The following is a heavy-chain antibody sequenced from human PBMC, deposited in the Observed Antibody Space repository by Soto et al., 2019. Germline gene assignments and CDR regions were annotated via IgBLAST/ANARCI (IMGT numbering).Heavy chain of an antibody. CDR3: AKDGSYYDYIWGSYRQKDPYFDY. CDR2: ISGSGGST. D-gene: IGHD3-16*02. CDR1: GFTFSSYA. V-gene: IGHV3-23*01. Sequence: GGSLRLSCAASGFTFSSYAMSWVRQAPGKGLEWVSAISGSGGSTYYADSVKDRFTISRDNSKNTLYLQMNSLRAEDTAVYYCAKDGSYYDYIWGSYRQKDPYFDYWGQGTLVTVSS. J-gene: IGHJ4*02.